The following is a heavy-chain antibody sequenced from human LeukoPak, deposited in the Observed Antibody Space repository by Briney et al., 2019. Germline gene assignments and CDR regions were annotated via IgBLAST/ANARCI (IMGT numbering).Heavy chain of an antibody. J-gene: IGHJ4*02. CDR1: GLTFSSYW. CDR2: IKQDGSEK. V-gene: IGHV3-7*03. Sequence: GGSLRLSCAASGLTFSSYWMTWVRQAPGKGLEWVANIKQDGSEKYYVDSVKGRFTISRDNAKNSLYLQMNSLRAEDTAVYYCALTGYPDYWGQGTLVTVSS. CDR3: ALTGYPDY. D-gene: IGHD3-9*01.